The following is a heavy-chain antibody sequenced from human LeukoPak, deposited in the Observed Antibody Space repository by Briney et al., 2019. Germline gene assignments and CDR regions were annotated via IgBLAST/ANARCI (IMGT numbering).Heavy chain of an antibody. J-gene: IGHJ4*02. CDR3: ARVIFERDGRAMVIVFDY. D-gene: IGHD3/OR15-3a*01. Sequence: GASVKVSCKASGYTFTGYYMHWVRQAPGQGLEWMGWINPNSGGTNYAQKLQGRVTMTTDTSTSTAYMELRSLRSDDTAVYYCARVIFERDGRAMVIVFDYWGQGTLVTVSS. CDR1: GYTFTGYY. V-gene: IGHV1-2*02. CDR2: INPNSGGT.